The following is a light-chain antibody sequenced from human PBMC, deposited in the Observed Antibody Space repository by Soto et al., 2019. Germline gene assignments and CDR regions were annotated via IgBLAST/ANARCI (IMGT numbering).Light chain of an antibody. CDR2: DAS. Sequence: EVVMTQSPATLSVSPGERATLSCRASESVSRTLAWYQQKPGQAPRLLIYDASTRATGIPDRFSGGGSGTEFTLTISSLQSEDFVVYYCQQYNSWPPITFGQGTRLEIK. CDR1: ESVSRT. J-gene: IGKJ5*01. CDR3: QQYNSWPPIT. V-gene: IGKV3-15*01.